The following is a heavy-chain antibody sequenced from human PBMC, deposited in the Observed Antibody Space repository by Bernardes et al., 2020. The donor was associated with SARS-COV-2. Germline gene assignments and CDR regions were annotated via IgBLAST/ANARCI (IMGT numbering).Heavy chain of an antibody. J-gene: IGHJ5*02. CDR1: GDSFSDYY. D-gene: IGHD6-6*01. Sequence: SETLSLTCAVYGDSFSDYYWTWIRQPPAKGLEWIGEIYHSGSTNYNPSLKSRVTISVDTSKNQFSLKLNSVTAADTAVYYCAREYSTSSRLNWFDPWGQGTLVTVSS. V-gene: IGHV4-34*01. CDR3: AREYSTSSRLNWFDP. CDR2: IYHSGST.